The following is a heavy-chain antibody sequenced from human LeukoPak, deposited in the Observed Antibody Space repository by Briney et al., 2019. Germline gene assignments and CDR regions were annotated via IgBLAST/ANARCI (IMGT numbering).Heavy chain of an antibody. CDR1: GFTFSSYS. V-gene: IGHV3-48*01. CDR3: AKGSVSVVVPAVIPYY. J-gene: IGHJ4*02. CDR2: ISSSSSTI. D-gene: IGHD2-2*01. Sequence: GGSLRLSCAASGFTFSSYSMNWVRQAPGKGLEWVSYISSSSSTIYYADSVKGRFTISRDNSKNTLYLQMNSLRAEGTAVYYCAKGSVSVVVPAVIPYYWGQGTLVTVSS.